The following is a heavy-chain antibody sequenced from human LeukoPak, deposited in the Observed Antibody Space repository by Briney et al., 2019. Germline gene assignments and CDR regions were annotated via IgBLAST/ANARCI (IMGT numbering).Heavy chain of an antibody. V-gene: IGHV3-30*04. CDR1: GFTFSSYA. J-gene: IGHJ3*01. Sequence: GRSLRLSCAASGFTFSSYAMHWVRQAPGKGLEWVAVISYDGSNKYYADSVKGRFTISRDNSKNTLYLQMNSLRAEDTAVYYCARYCSGSDCYSMNGFGVWGQGTMVTVSS. CDR2: ISYDGSNK. CDR3: ARYCSGSDCYSMNGFGV. D-gene: IGHD2-15*01.